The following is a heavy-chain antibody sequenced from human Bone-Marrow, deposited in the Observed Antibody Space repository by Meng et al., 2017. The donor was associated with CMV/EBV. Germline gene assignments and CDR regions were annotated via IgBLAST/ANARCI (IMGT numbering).Heavy chain of an antibody. J-gene: IGHJ4*02. D-gene: IGHD5-18*01. V-gene: IGHV4-34*01. CDR2: INHSGST. Sequence: SETLSLTCAVYGGSFSGYYWSWIRQPPGKGLEWIGEINHSGSTNYNPSLKSRVTISVDTSKNQFSLKLSSVTAADTAVYYCARGKGRIQLWLRGYYFDYCGQGTLVTVSS. CDR3: ARGKGRIQLWLRGYYFDY. CDR1: GGSFSGYY.